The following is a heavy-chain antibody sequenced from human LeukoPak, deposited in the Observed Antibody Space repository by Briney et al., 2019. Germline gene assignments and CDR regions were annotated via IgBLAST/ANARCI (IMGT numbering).Heavy chain of an antibody. CDR1: GFTFNYYA. CDR3: VRHDSFIPY. J-gene: IGHJ4*02. D-gene: IGHD3-16*01. CDR2: ISDAEGRT. V-gene: IGHV3-23*01. Sequence: GGSLRLSCAASGFTFNYYAMSWVRQAPGKGLEWVSGISDAEGRTYYTDSAKGRFTISRDNTKNTVYLQMNNLRADDTAVYFCVRHDSFIPYWGQGTLVSVSS.